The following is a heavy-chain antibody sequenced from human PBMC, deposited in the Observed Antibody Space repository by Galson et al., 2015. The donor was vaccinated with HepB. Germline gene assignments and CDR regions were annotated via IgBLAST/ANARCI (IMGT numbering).Heavy chain of an antibody. Sequence: ETLSLTCAVYGGSFSGYYWSWIRQPPGKGLEWIGEINHSGSTNYNPSLKSRVTISVDTSENQFSLKLSSVTAADTAMYFCARRISSLVAGTPFGYWGQGTLVTVSS. D-gene: IGHD6-19*01. CDR2: INHSGST. CDR3: ARRISSLVAGTPFGY. CDR1: GGSFSGYY. V-gene: IGHV4-34*01. J-gene: IGHJ4*02.